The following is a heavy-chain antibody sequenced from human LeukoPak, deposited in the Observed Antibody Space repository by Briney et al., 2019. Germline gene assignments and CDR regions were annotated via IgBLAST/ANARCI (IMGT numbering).Heavy chain of an antibody. CDR3: ARARYSYRSNFDY. V-gene: IGHV4-30-4*01. Sequence: SQTLSLTCTVSGGSISSGDYYWSWIRQPPGKGLECIGYIYYSGSTYYNPALKSRVTISVDTSKNQFSLKLSSVTAADTAVYYCARARYSYRSNFDYWGQGTLVTVSS. CDR1: GGSISSGDYY. D-gene: IGHD5-18*01. J-gene: IGHJ4*02. CDR2: IYYSGST.